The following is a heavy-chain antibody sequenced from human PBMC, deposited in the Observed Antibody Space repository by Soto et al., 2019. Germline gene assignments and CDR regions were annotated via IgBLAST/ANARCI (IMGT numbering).Heavy chain of an antibody. Sequence: QVQLQESGPGLVKPSQTLSLTCTVSGGSISSGDYYWSWIRQPPGKGLEWIGYIYYSGSTYYNPSRKRRVTISVDTSKNQCSLKLSSVTAADTAVYYCARGRDGYGPYFQHWGQGTLVTVSS. CDR2: IYYSGST. J-gene: IGHJ1*01. CDR3: ARGRDGYGPYFQH. D-gene: IGHD5-12*01. V-gene: IGHV4-30-4*01. CDR1: GGSISSGDYY.